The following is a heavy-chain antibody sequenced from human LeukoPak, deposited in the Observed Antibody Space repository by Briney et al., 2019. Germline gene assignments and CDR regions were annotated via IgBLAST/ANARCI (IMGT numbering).Heavy chain of an antibody. V-gene: IGHV4-59*01. Sequence: PSETLSLTCAVYGGSFSGYYWSWIRQPPGKGLEWIGYISYSGSTNYNPSLKSRVTISVDTSKNQFSLKLSSVTAADTAVYYCARDSFDAYSSSWDQFDYWGQGTLVTVSS. J-gene: IGHJ4*02. CDR1: GGSFSGYY. CDR3: ARDSFDAYSSSWDQFDY. CDR2: ISYSGST. D-gene: IGHD6-13*01.